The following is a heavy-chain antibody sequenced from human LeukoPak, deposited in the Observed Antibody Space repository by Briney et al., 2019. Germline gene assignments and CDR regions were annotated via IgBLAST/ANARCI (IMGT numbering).Heavy chain of an antibody. J-gene: IGHJ5*02. CDR1: GFTFSGSA. CDR3: TRHVPAATNNWFDP. V-gene: IGHV3-73*01. CDR2: IRSKANSYAT. Sequence: GGSLRLSCAASGFTFSGSAMHWVRQASGQGLEWVGRIRSKANSYATAYAASVKGRFTISRDDSKNTAYLQMNSLKTEDTAVYYCTRHVPAATNNWFDPWGQGTLVTVSS. D-gene: IGHD2-2*01.